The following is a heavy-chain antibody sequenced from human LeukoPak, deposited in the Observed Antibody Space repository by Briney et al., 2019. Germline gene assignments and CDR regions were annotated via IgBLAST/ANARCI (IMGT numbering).Heavy chain of an antibody. J-gene: IGHJ3*02. V-gene: IGHV1-46*01. CDR1: GYTFTSYY. CDR3: ARSSGWFDAFDI. Sequence: ASVKVSCKASGYTFTSYYMHWVRQAPGQGLEWMGIINPSGGSTSYAQKFQGRVTMARDTSTSTVYMELSSLRSEDTAVYYCARSSGWFDAFDIWGQGTMVTVSS. D-gene: IGHD6-19*01. CDR2: INPSGGST.